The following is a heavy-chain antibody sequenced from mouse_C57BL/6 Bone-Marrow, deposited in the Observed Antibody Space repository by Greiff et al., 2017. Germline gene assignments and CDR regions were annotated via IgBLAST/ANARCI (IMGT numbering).Heavy chain of an antibody. CDR2: IWSGGST. Sequence: VQLQESGPGLVPPSQSLSITCTVSGFSLTSYGVHWVRQSPGKGLEWLGVIWSGGSTDYNAAFISRLSISKDNSKSQVFFKMNSLQADDTAISYCARHPRYEGYYGDAMDDWGQGTSGTVSS. CDR1: GFSLTSYG. V-gene: IGHV2-2*01. CDR3: ARHPRYEGYYGDAMDD. D-gene: IGHD2-3*01. J-gene: IGHJ4*01.